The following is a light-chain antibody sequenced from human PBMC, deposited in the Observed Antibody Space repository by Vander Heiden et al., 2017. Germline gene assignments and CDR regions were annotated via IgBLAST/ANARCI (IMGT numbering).Light chain of an antibody. CDR1: KTLSNN. V-gene: IGKV3-15*01. J-gene: IGKJ2*01. Sequence: IVLTQSPASPSVSPGGRATLSCRASKTLSNNLAWCQQKPAQAPSLLIFAAASRATGVQARITTSWCGTEFSLTISSLQSEDVASFYCQQYNTWPYTFGQGTKLEIK. CDR3: QQYNTWPYT. CDR2: AAA.